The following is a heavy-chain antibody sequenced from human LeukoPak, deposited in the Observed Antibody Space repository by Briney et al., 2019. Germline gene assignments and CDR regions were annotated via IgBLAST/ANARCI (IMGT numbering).Heavy chain of an antibody. Sequence: GASVKVSCKASGYTFTGYYMHWVRQAPGQGLEWMGIINPSGGSTSYAQKFQGRVTMTRDMSTSTVYMELSSLRSEDTAVYYCAREVSSSYAWGYRGQGTLVTVSS. CDR3: AREVSSSYAWGY. V-gene: IGHV1-46*01. J-gene: IGHJ4*02. CDR1: GYTFTGYY. D-gene: IGHD6-13*01. CDR2: INPSGGST.